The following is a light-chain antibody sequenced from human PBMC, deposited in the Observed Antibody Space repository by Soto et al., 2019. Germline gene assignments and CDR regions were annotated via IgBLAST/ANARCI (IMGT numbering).Light chain of an antibody. CDR2: VNN. Sequence: QSVLTQPPSVSGAPGQRVTISCTGSSSNIGTGYDVHWYQQLPGTAPKLLIYVNNHRPSGVPDRFSGSKSGTSASLAITGLQADDEAAYYCQSYDNALRAWVFGGGTKLTVL. V-gene: IGLV1-40*01. J-gene: IGLJ3*02. CDR3: QSYDNALRAWV. CDR1: SSNIGTGYD.